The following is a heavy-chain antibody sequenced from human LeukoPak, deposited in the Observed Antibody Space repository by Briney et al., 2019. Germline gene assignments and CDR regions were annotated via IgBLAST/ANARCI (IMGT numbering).Heavy chain of an antibody. D-gene: IGHD2-15*01. J-gene: IGHJ4*02. CDR2: INQAGTEK. Sequence: PGGSLRLSCAASGFTFSSYWMSWVRQAPGKGLEWVANINQAGTEKYYVDSAKGRFTISRDNAKSTLYLQMGSLRAEDMAVYYCARGYCSGGSCWAAADYWGQGTLVTVSS. V-gene: IGHV3-7*01. CDR3: ARGYCSGGSCWAAADY. CDR1: GFTFSSYW.